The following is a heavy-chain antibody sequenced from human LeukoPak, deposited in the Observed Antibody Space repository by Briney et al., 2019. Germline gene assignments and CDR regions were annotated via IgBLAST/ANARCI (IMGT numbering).Heavy chain of an antibody. J-gene: IGHJ5*02. V-gene: IGHV1-69*01. CDR3: ASSSGYYDSSGLYNWFDP. D-gene: IGHD3-22*01. CDR1: GGTFSSYA. Sequence: ASVKVSCKASGGTFSSYAISWVRQAPGQGLEWMGGIIPNFGTANYAQKFQGRVTITADESTSTAYMELSSLRSEDTAVYYCASSSGYYDSSGLYNWFDPWGQGTLVTVSS. CDR2: IIPNFGTA.